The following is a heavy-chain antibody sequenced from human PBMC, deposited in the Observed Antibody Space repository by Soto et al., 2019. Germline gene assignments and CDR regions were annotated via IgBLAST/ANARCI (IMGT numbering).Heavy chain of an antibody. D-gene: IGHD1-1*01. CDR3: EIENDRPQLGWNYYYILDV. J-gene: IGHJ6*02. Sequence: QVQLEQSGAEVKKPGSSVKVSCKASGGTFSNSAISWVRQAPGQGLEWMGGIMPIFRTTDYAQKFQGRVNITADESTRTAYMERRRLKYGVTAVDFCEIENDRPQLGWNYYYILDVWGHGTTVNVSS. V-gene: IGHV1-69*12. CDR1: GGTFSNSA. CDR2: IMPIFRTT.